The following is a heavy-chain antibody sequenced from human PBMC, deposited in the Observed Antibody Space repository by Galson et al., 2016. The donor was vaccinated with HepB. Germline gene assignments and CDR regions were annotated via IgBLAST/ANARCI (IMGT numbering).Heavy chain of an antibody. CDR1: GFTFSSYG. CDR2: TSSDGNNQ. CDR3: AKGGAYGDSALFDS. Sequence: SLRLSCAASGFTFSSYGIHRVRQAPGKGLEWVAVTSSDGNNQYYGDSVKGRFTISRDNFRNTVYLQMNSLRIEDTALYYCAKGGAYGDSALFDSWGQGTLVTVSS. V-gene: IGHV3-30*18. D-gene: IGHD4-17*01. J-gene: IGHJ4*02.